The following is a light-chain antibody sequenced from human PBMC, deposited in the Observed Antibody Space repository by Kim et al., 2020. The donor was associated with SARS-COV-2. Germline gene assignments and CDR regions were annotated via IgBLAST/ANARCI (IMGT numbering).Light chain of an antibody. CDR1: QSVAAY. J-gene: IGKJ5*01. CDR2: DAS. Sequence: ATLSLPPGQRATRSCRASQSVAAYIAWYQQRPGQAPRLLIYDASKRATGIPARFRGSGSGTDFTLPIGTLEPEDSAVYYCQQRGNFGQGTRLEIK. V-gene: IGKV3-11*01. CDR3: QQRGN.